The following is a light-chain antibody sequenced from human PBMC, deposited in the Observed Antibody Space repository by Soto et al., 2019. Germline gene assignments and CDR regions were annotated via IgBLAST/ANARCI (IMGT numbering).Light chain of an antibody. Sequence: EIVMTQSPATLSVSRGERATLSGRASQSISSNLAWYQHPPGKAPRLLISGTSTTAAGIPARFSGSGSGTEFTLPIRSLQSEDFALYYCQQYNQWPTIGQATRLEI. CDR1: QSISSN. V-gene: IGKV3-15*01. J-gene: IGKJ5*01. CDR3: QQYNQWPT. CDR2: GTS.